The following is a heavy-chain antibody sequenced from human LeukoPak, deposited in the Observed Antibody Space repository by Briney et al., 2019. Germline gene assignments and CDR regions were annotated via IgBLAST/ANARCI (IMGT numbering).Heavy chain of an antibody. V-gene: IGHV1-69*04. Sequence: ASVKVSCKASGGTFSSYAISWVRQAPGQGLEWMGRIIPILGIANYAQKFQGRVTITADKSTSTAYMELSSLRSEDTAVYYCARAGDYGSGSYYLFDYWGQGTLVTVSS. CDR1: GGTFSSYA. CDR3: ARAGDYGSGSYYLFDY. CDR2: IIPILGIA. J-gene: IGHJ4*02. D-gene: IGHD3-10*01.